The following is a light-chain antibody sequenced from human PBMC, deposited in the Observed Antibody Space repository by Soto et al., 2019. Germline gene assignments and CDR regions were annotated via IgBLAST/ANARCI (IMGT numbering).Light chain of an antibody. V-gene: IGKV1-39*01. Sequence: SQMTQSPSCLSAAVGERVTITCRASQSISSYLNWYQQKPGKAPKLLIYAASSLQSGVPSRFSGSGSGTDFTLTISSLQPEDFATYYCQQSYSTPRTFGQGTRLEIK. CDR3: QQSYSTPRT. CDR1: QSISSY. J-gene: IGKJ5*01. CDR2: AAS.